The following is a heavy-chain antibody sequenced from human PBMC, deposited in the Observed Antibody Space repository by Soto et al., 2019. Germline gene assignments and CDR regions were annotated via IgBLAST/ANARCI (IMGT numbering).Heavy chain of an antibody. D-gene: IGHD2-15*01. Sequence: GASLKTSCTASDYSSTGYLISWLRQMPGKDLERMGRIDPSDSYTNYSPSFQGHVTISADKSISTAYLQWSRLKASDAATYYCARSYCSGGSCYYFDYWGQGPLVTVS. CDR3: ARSYCSGGSCYYFDY. V-gene: IGHV5-10-1*01. J-gene: IGHJ4*02. CDR2: IDPSDSYT. CDR1: DYSSTGYL.